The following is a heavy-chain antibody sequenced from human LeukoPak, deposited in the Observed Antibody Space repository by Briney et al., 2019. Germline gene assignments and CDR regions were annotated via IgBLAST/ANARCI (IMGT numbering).Heavy chain of an antibody. V-gene: IGHV3-7*01. CDR2: ISPDGSAE. J-gene: IGHJ4*02. CDR1: GFAFSSYW. D-gene: IGHD4-11*01. Sequence: GGSLRLSCVASGFAFSSYWMSWVRQAPGKGLELVANISPDGSAEDYVDSARGRFAISRDNAKRSLYLQMNSLSPEDTAVYYCANQAYSQFDYWGQGTLVSVSS. CDR3: ANQAYSQFDY.